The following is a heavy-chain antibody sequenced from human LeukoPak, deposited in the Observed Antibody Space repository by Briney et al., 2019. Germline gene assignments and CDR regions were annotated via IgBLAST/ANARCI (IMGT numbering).Heavy chain of an antibody. V-gene: IGHV3-7*01. D-gene: IGHD2-21*01. J-gene: IGHJ4*02. CDR1: GFSFSSYW. CDR3: ARDMIATLFDY. Sequence: GGSLRLSCEASGFSFSSYWMSWVRQAPGKGLEWVANIKEDESGRYYVDSVKGRFTISRDNAKNSLYLRMNSLRAEDTGVYYCARDMIATLFDYWGQGTLVTVSS. CDR2: IKEDESGR.